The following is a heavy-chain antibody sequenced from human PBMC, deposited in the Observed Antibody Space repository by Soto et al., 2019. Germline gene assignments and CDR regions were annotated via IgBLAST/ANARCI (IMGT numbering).Heavy chain of an antibody. Sequence: EVQLVESGGGLVQPGGSLRLSCAASGFTFSSYWMSWVRQAPGKGLEWVANIKQDGSEKYYVGSVKGRFTISRDNAKNSLYMQMNSLRAEDTDVYYCARDRDYYDFWSGYYFQDAFDIWGQGTMVTVSS. CDR3: ARDRDYYDFWSGYYFQDAFDI. CDR2: IKQDGSEK. V-gene: IGHV3-7*01. J-gene: IGHJ3*02. D-gene: IGHD3-3*01. CDR1: GFTFSSYW.